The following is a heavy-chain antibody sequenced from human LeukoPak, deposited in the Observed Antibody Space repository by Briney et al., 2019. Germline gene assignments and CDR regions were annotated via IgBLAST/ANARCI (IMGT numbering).Heavy chain of an antibody. D-gene: IGHD3-3*01. CDR3: AAVGEWLSNAFNT. J-gene: IGHJ3*02. V-gene: IGHV3-15*01. CDR2: IKSRGDGETR. CDR1: GFTFSIAW. Sequence: GGSLRHSCAASGFTFSIAWMSWVRQAPGKGLEWVGRIKSRGDGETRDYAAPVKDRFIISRDDSKNTLYLQMNSLRTEDTAIYYCAAVGEWLSNAFNTWGQGTLVTVSA.